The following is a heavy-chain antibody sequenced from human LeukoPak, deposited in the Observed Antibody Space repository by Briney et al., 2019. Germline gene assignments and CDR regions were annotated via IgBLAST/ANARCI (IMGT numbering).Heavy chain of an antibody. J-gene: IGHJ4*02. CDR3: ARHPYYYDGSGSVLLDDLDS. V-gene: IGHV4-39*01. Sequence: PSETLSLTCTVSGGSITSTSYYWGWIRQPPGKGLEWIGTISYSGTIYYNPSLKSRVTISADMSKNQFSLKLRSVTAADTAIYYCARHPYYYDGSGSVLLDDLDSWGQGTLVTVFS. D-gene: IGHD3-22*01. CDR1: GGSITSTSYY. CDR2: ISYSGTI.